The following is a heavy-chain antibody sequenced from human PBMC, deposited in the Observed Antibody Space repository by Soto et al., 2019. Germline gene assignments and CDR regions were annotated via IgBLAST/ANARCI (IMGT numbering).Heavy chain of an antibody. CDR3: ARSNTRYSSPDY. CDR2: IYYSGST. D-gene: IGHD3-22*01. V-gene: IGHV4-59*08. Sequence: PSETLSLTCTVSGGSISSYYWSWIRQPPGKGLEWIGYIYYSGSTNYNPSLNSRVTISVDRSKNHFSLKLTSVTAADTAVYFCARSNTRYSSPDYWGQGTLVTVSS. J-gene: IGHJ4*02. CDR1: GGSISSYY.